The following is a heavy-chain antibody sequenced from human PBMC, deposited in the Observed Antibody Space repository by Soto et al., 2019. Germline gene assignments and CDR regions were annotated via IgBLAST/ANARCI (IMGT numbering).Heavy chain of an antibody. D-gene: IGHD3-9*01. V-gene: IGHV1-2*02. CDR1: GGTFSSYA. Sequence: GASVKVSCKASGGTFSSYAISWVRQAPGQGLEWMGWINPNSGGTNYAQKFQGRVTMTRDTSISTAYMELSRLRSDDTAVYYCAREAAYYDILTGYSNYYYGMDVWGQGTTVTVSS. J-gene: IGHJ6*02. CDR3: AREAAYYDILTGYSNYYYGMDV. CDR2: INPNSGGT.